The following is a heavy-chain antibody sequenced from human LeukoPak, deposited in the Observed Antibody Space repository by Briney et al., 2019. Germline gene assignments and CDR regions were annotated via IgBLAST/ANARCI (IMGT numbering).Heavy chain of an antibody. J-gene: IGHJ5*02. CDR3: ATSGPRSYYDSSGYYLNWFDP. Sequence: PGGSLRLSCAASGFTFSSYSMNWVRQAPGKGLEWVSSTSSSSSYIYYADSVKGRFTISRDNAKNSLYLQMNSLRAEDTAVYYCATSGPRSYYDSSGYYLNWFDPWGQGTLVTVSS. CDR2: TSSSSSYI. D-gene: IGHD3-22*01. CDR1: GFTFSSYS. V-gene: IGHV3-21*01.